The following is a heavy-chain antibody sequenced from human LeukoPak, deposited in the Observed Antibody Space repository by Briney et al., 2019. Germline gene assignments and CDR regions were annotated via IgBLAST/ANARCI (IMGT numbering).Heavy chain of an antibody. CDR3: ARPIGYCSGGSCLTFDY. Sequence: GGSLRLSCAASGFSFSGYAMHWVRQAPGKGLEWVSSISSSSSYIYYADSVKGRFTISRDNAKNSLYLQMNSLRAEDTAVYYCARPIGYCSGGSCLTFDYWGQGTLVTVSS. CDR1: GFSFSGYA. V-gene: IGHV3-21*01. D-gene: IGHD2-15*01. CDR2: ISSSSSYI. J-gene: IGHJ4*02.